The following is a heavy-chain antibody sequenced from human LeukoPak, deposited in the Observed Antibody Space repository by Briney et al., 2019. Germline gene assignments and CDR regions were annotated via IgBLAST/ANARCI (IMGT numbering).Heavy chain of an antibody. V-gene: IGHV4-59*01. J-gene: IGHJ4*02. Sequence: SETLSLTCTVSGGSISSYYWSWIRQPPGKGLEWIGYIYYSGSTNYNPSLKSRVTISVDTSKNQFSLKLSFVTAADTAVYYCARVGWPYYFDYWGQGTLVTVSS. CDR3: ARVGWPYYFDY. CDR1: GGSISSYY. D-gene: IGHD5-24*01. CDR2: IYYSGST.